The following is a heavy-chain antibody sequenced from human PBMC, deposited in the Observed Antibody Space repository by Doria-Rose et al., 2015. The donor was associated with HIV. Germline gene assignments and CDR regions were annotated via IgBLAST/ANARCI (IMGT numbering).Heavy chain of an antibody. D-gene: IGHD6-13*01. CDR3: ARIKSSRWYHKYYFDF. V-gene: IGHV2-26*01. CDR1: GVSLSSPGMG. J-gene: IGHJ4*02. CDR2: ILWYDER. Sequence: QVTLKESGPVLVKPTETLTLTCTVSGVSLSSPGMGVSWIRQPPGKALEWLANILWYDERSYKTSLESRLTISRCISKSQLLLTMTDMDPVNTATYYCARIKSSRWYHKYYFDFWGQGTLVIVSA.